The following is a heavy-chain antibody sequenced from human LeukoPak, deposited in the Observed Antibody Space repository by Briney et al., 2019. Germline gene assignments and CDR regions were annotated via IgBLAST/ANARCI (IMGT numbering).Heavy chain of an antibody. J-gene: IGHJ3*02. V-gene: IGHV4-31*03. Sequence: PSQTLSLTCTVSGGSISSGGYFWSWIRQHPGKGLEWIGYIYYSGSTYYNPSLKSRVTISVDTSKNQFSLKLSSVTAADTAVYYCVRASWFLYAFDIWGQGTMVTVSS. CDR1: GGSISSGGYF. CDR3: VRASWFLYAFDI. CDR2: IYYSGST. D-gene: IGHD3-3*01.